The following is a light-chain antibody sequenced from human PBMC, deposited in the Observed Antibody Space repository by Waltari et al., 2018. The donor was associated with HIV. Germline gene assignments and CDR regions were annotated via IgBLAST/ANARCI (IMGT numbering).Light chain of an antibody. J-gene: IGLJ3*02. V-gene: IGLV2-8*01. Sequence: QSALTQPPSASGSPGQSVTISCTGSSSYIGGYDFVSWFQQHPGKAPKLVIYEVYKRPSGVPDRFSGSKSGNTASLTVSGLQAEDEAYYHCSSYAGNYNLVFGGGTKLTVL. CDR2: EVY. CDR1: SSYIGGYDF. CDR3: SSYAGNYNLV.